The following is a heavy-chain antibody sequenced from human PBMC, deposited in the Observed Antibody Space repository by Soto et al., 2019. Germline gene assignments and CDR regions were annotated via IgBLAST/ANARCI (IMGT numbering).Heavy chain of an antibody. CDR1: GFTFSSYW. D-gene: IGHD1-26*01. V-gene: IGHV3-74*01. J-gene: IGHJ4*02. Sequence: PGGSLRLSCAASGFTFSSYWMHWVRQAPGKGLVWVSHIDSDGSSTTYADSVKGRFTISRDNAKNTLYLQMNSLRAEDTAVYYCAKDWGPVGAHRWGQGTLVTVSS. CDR2: IDSDGSST. CDR3: AKDWGPVGAHR.